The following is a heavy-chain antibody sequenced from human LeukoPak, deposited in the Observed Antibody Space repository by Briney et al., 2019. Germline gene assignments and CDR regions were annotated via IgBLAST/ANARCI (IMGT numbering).Heavy chain of an antibody. CDR3: ARAGKRGNWFDP. D-gene: IGHD7-27*01. V-gene: IGHV1-2*02. CDR2: INPNSGGT. CDR1: GHTFTGYY. Sequence: ASVKVSCKASGHTFTGYYMHWVRQAPGQGLEWMGWINPNSGGTNYGPKFQGRVTMTRDTSISTAYMELSRLRSDDTAVYHCARAGKRGNWFDPWGQGTLVTVSS. J-gene: IGHJ5*02.